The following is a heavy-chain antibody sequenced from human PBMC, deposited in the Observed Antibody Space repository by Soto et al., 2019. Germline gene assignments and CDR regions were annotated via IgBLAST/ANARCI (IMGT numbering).Heavy chain of an antibody. V-gene: IGHV5-51*01. J-gene: IGHJ5*02. CDR3: ASSPGSSSWYDPAKFDP. CDR1: GYSFTSYW. D-gene: IGHD6-13*01. Sequence: GESLKISCKGSGYSFTSYWIGWVRQMPGKGLEWMGIIYPGDSDTRYSPSFQGQVTISADKSISTAYLQWSSLKASDTAMYYCASSPGSSSWYDPAKFDPWGQGTLVTVSS. CDR2: IYPGDSDT.